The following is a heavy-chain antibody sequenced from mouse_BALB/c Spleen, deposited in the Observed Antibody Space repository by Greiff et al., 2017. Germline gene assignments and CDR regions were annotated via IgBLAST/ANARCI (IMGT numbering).Heavy chain of an antibody. CDR1: GFAFSSYD. J-gene: IGHJ2*01. CDR2: ISSGGGST. CDR3: ARHDGVNYYFDY. Sequence: DVKLVESGGGLVKPGGSLKLSCAASGFAFSSYDMSWVRQTPEKRLEWVAYISSGGGSTYYPDTVKGRFTISRDNAKNTLYLQMSSLKSEDTAMYYCARHDGVNYYFDYWGQGTTLTVSS. D-gene: IGHD2-3*01. V-gene: IGHV5-12-1*01.